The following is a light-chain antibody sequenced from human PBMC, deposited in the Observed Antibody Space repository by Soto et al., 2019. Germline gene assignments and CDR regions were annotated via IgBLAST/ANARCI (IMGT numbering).Light chain of an antibody. CDR3: AAWDDSLNGVV. Sequence: HSVLTQPPSASETPGQRVAISCSGSRSNIGNNAVNWYQQLPGRAPKLLIYTNTQRPSGVPDRFSGSKSGTSASLAISGLQSEDEADYYCAAWDDSLNGVVFGGGTKVTVL. CDR1: RSNIGNNA. J-gene: IGLJ2*01. V-gene: IGLV1-44*01. CDR2: TNT.